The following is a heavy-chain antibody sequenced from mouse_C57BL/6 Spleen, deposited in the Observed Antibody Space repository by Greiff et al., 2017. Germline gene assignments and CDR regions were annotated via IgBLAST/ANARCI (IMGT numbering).Heavy chain of an antibody. Sequence: QVQLQQSGAELVRPGTSVKMSCKASGYTFTNYWIGWAKQRPGHGLEWIGDIYPGGGYTNYNEKFKGKATLTADKSSSTAYMQFSSLTSEDSAIYYCARRGDYYGSSYLAWFAYWGQGTLVTVSA. CDR3: ARRGDYYGSSYLAWFAY. D-gene: IGHD1-1*01. CDR2: IYPGGGYT. J-gene: IGHJ3*01. V-gene: IGHV1-63*01. CDR1: GYTFTNYW.